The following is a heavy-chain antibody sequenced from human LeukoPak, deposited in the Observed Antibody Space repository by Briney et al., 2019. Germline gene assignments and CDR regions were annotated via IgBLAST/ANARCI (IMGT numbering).Heavy chain of an antibody. V-gene: IGHV3-23*01. CDR3: AKDGVPYTPGPYYFDY. J-gene: IGHJ4*02. Sequence: GGSLRLSCAASGFTFSSYAMSWVRQAPGKGLEWVSAISGSGGSTYYADSVKGRFTISRDNSKNTLYLQMNGLRAEDTAVYYCAKDGVPYTPGPYYFDYWGQGTLVTVSS. CDR1: GFTFSSYA. D-gene: IGHD3-16*01. CDR2: ISGSGGST.